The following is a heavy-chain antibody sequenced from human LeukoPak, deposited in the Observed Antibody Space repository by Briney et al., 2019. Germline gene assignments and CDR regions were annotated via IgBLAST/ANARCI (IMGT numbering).Heavy chain of an antibody. CDR3: ARRLDYQAFDD. Sequence: SETLSLTCAVYGGSFSGYYWSWIRQPPGKGLEWIGEINHSGSTNYNPSLKSRVTISVDTSKNQFSLKLSSVTAADTAVYYCARRLDYQAFDDWGQGTLVTVSS. CDR1: GGSFSGYY. CDR2: INHSGST. V-gene: IGHV4-34*01. D-gene: IGHD3-16*01. J-gene: IGHJ4*02.